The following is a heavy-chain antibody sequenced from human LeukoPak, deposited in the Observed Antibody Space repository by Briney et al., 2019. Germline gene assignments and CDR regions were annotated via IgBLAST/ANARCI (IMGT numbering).Heavy chain of an antibody. D-gene: IGHD3-22*01. J-gene: IGHJ4*02. CDR3: ARSHDSSGYPLYLAY. CDR1: GGSTSSYY. Sequence: SETLSLTCTVSGGSTSSYYWSWLRQPAGKGLEWIGRIYTSGSTNYNPSLKSRVTMSVDTSKNQFSLKLSSVTAADTAVYYCARSHDSSGYPLYLAYWGQGTLVTVSS. CDR2: IYTSGST. V-gene: IGHV4-4*07.